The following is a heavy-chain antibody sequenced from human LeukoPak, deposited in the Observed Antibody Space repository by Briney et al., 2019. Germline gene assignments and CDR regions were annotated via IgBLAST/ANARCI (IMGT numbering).Heavy chain of an antibody. CDR3: AKDLWDFDPLRLFDY. V-gene: IGHV3-23*01. CDR2: ISGSGGST. Sequence: GGSLRLSCAASGFTFSSYAMSWVRQAPGKGLEWVSAISGSGGSTYYADSVKGRFTISRDNSKNTLYLQMNSLRAEDTAVYFCAKDLWDFDPLRLFDYWGQGTLVTVSS. CDR1: GFTFSSYA. D-gene: IGHD3-9*01. J-gene: IGHJ4*02.